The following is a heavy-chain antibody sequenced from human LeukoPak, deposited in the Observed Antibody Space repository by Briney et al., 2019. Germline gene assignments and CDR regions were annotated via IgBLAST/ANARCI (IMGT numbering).Heavy chain of an antibody. J-gene: IGHJ4*02. CDR3: VAVTKA. CDR2: INSDGSNT. V-gene: IGHV3-74*01. CDR1: VFTSGRSY. Sequence: PGGSLRLSCAASVFTSGRSYTHWVCPVPGKGLVWVSRINSDGSNTSYAHSVKGRFTISRDNARSTLYLQLNCLRAEDTAVYYCVAVTKAGGQGTLVTVPS. D-gene: IGHD3-22*01.